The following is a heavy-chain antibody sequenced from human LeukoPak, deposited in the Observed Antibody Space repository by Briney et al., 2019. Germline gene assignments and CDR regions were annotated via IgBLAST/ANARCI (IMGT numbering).Heavy chain of an antibody. Sequence: SETLSLTCAVSGGSISSSNWRSWVRQPPGKGLEWIGEIYHSGSTNYNPSLKSRVTISVDKSKNQFSLKLSSVTAADTAVYYCARGARGAAADFDYWGQGTLVTVSS. D-gene: IGHD6-13*01. J-gene: IGHJ4*02. V-gene: IGHV4-4*02. CDR2: IYHSGST. CDR1: GGSISSSNW. CDR3: ARGARGAAADFDY.